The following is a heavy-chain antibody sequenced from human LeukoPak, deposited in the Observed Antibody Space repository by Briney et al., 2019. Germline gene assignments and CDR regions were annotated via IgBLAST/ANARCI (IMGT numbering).Heavy chain of an antibody. CDR1: GFTSSSYS. CDR3: ARDPIVGATTFDY. D-gene: IGHD1-26*01. J-gene: IGHJ4*02. V-gene: IGHV3-48*02. CDR2: ISSSSSSI. Sequence: GGSLRLSCAASGFTSSSYSMNWVRQAPGQGLEWVSYISSSSSSIYYADSVKGRFTISRDNAKNSLYLQMNSLRDEDTAVYYCARDPIVGATTFDYWGQGTLVTVSS.